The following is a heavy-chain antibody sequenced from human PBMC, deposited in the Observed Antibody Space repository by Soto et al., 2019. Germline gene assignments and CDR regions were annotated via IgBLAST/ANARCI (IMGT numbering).Heavy chain of an antibody. D-gene: IGHD1-1*01. V-gene: IGHV4-31*01. J-gene: IGHJ5*02. CDR2: IYYTGRT. CDR3: ATNRTINHNGVDL. Sequence: QVQLPESGPGLVKPSQTLSLTCTVSGGSLKSGGYYWSWIRQHPGRGLEWIGYIYYTGRTYYNPSLETLVTFSGATSKNQVSLKLSSVTAAATAVYDSATNRTINHNGVDLWGHGTLVTVSS. CDR1: GGSLKSGGYY.